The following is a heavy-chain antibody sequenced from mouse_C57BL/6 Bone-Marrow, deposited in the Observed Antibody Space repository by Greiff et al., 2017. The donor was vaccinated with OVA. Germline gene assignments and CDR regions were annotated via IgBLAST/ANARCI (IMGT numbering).Heavy chain of an antibody. CDR1: GFTFSSYG. V-gene: IGHV5-6*01. D-gene: IGHD1-1*01. CDR3: ARHPDYGSSYWYFDV. CDR2: ISSGGSYT. J-gene: IGHJ1*03. Sequence: EVKLMESGGDLVKPGGSLKLSCAASGFTFSSYGMSWVRQTPDKRLEWVATISSGGSYTYYPDSVKGRFTISRDNAKNTLYLQMSSLKSEDTAMYYCARHPDYGSSYWYFDVWGTGTTVTVSS.